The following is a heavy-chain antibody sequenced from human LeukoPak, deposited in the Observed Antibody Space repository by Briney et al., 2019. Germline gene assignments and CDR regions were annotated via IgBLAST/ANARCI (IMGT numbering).Heavy chain of an antibody. CDR2: IIPIFGTA. CDR3: AMGNSGDDGTSFDY. D-gene: IGHD2-2*01. Sequence: ASVKVSCKASGGTFSSYAISWVRQAPGQGLEWMGRIIPIFGTANYARKFQGRVTITTDESTSTAYMELSSLRSEDTAVYYCAMGNSGDDGTSFDYWGQGTLVTVSS. J-gene: IGHJ4*02. V-gene: IGHV1-69*05. CDR1: GGTFSSYA.